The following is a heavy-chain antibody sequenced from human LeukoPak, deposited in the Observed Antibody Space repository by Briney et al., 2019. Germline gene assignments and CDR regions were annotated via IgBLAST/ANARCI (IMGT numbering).Heavy chain of an antibody. D-gene: IGHD4-17*01. CDR2: INQDESER. Sequence: PGGSLRLSCAASGFTFSTYWMSWVRQAPGKGLEWVANINQDESERYYVDSVKGRFTISRDNAKNSLYLQMNSLRAEDTAVYYCARDSFYRNDDYGDYEWSYWGQGTLVTVSS. J-gene: IGHJ4*02. V-gene: IGHV3-7*01. CDR1: GFTFSTYW. CDR3: ARDSFYRNDDYGDYEWSY.